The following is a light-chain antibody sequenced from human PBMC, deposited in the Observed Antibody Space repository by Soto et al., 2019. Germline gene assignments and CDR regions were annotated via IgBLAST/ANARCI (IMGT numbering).Light chain of an antibody. V-gene: IGKV3D-15*01. CDR2: GAS. J-gene: IGKJ1*01. Sequence: EIVLTQSPGTLSLCPGEGANLXCRASQSVRNDYRAWYHQKPGKGPRLLXXGASNRATSIQERLSGGGSGKEFTLTISSLQSEDFAVYYCKQYNNWPRGTFGQGTKVDIK. CDR1: QSVRND. CDR3: KQYNNWPRGT.